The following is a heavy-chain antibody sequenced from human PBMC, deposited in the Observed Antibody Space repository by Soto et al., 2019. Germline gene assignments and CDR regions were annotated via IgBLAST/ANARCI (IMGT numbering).Heavy chain of an antibody. CDR1: GGSICSGVYY. CDR2: ISDSGST. Sequence: QVRLQEAVPGLVKPSQTLSLTCSVSGGSICSGVYYCSWFRQHPGKGLARIGYISDSGSTDYNPSVDSRVTMSLDMAENQFSLSPTSVTAADTAVYYFARGTNWYFDLWGRGTLVTVSS. J-gene: IGHJ2*01. V-gene: IGHV4-31*03. CDR3: ARGTNWYFDL.